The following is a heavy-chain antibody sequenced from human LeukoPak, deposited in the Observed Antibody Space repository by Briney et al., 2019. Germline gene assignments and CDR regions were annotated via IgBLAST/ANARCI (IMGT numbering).Heavy chain of an antibody. CDR3: AKDLSVEENKYGDSDY. V-gene: IGHV1-8*03. CDR2: MNPNSGNT. CDR1: GYTFTSYD. D-gene: IGHD4-17*01. J-gene: IGHJ4*02. Sequence: ASVKVSCKASGYTFTSYDINWVRQATGQGLEWMGWMNPNSGNTGYAQKFQGRVTITRNTSISTAYMELSSLRAEDTAVYYCAKDLSVEENKYGDSDYWGQGTMVTVSS.